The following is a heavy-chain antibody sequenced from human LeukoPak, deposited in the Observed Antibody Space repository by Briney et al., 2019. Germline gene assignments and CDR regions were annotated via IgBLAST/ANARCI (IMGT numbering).Heavy chain of an antibody. J-gene: IGHJ6*03. CDR3: ARVIDVSYYYMDV. CDR1: GGSISSYY. Sequence: PSETLSLTCTVSGGSISSYYWSWIRQPPGKGLEWIGYIYYSGSTNYNPSLKSRVTISVDTSKNQFSLKLSSVTAADTAVYYCARVIDVSYYYMDVWGKGTTVTVSS. V-gene: IGHV4-59*01. CDR2: IYYSGST. D-gene: IGHD2-8*01.